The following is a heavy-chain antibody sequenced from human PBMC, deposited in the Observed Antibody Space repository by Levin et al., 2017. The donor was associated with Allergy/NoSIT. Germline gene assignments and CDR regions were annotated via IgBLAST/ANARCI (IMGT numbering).Heavy chain of an antibody. J-gene: IGHJ3*02. CDR1: GFTFSSYG. CDR2: ISYDGSNK. D-gene: IGHD6-13*01. CDR3: AKGINIAAAGTSAFDI. Sequence: GESLKISCAASGFTFSSYGMHWVRQAPGKGLEWVAVISYDGSNKYYADSVKGRFTISRDNSKNTLYLQMNSLRAEDTAVYYCAKGINIAAAGTSAFDIWGQGTMVTVSS. V-gene: IGHV3-30*18.